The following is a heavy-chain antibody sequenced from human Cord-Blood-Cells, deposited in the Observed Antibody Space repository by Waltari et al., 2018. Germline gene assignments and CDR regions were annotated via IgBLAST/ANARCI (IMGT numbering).Heavy chain of an antibody. Sequence: QVQLVQSWAEVKKPGSSVKVSCKASGGTFSSYAISWVRQAPGQGLEWMGGIIPIFGTANYAQKFQGRVTITADESTSTAYMELSSLRSEDTAVYYCAIERGRLDHDAFDIWGQGTMVTVSS. CDR3: AIERGRLDHDAFDI. V-gene: IGHV1-69*01. J-gene: IGHJ3*02. CDR1: GGTFSSYA. CDR2: IIPIFGTA.